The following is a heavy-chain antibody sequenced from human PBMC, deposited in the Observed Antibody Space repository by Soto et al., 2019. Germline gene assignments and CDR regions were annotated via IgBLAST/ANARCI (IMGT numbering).Heavy chain of an antibody. CDR1: GGSFSGYQ. Sequence: QVQLQQWGAGLLKPSETLSLTCAVYGGSFSGYQWSWIRQTPGKGLEWIGEINDSGNINFNPSLKSRGTILLDTPKKQFSLKLSSVTAADSAVYYCVRGLILWSGELSRRGGYYYYMDVWGKGTAVTVSS. CDR3: VRGLILWSGELSRRGGYYYYMDV. D-gene: IGHD3-10*01. CDR2: INDSGNI. J-gene: IGHJ6*03. V-gene: IGHV4-34*01.